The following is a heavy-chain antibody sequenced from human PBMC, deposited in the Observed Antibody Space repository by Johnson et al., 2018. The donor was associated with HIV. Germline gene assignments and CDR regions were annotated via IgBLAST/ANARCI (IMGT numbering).Heavy chain of an antibody. CDR1: GFTFSDYY. CDR3: ARDRSIGYSVTFDI. D-gene: IGHD3-22*01. CDR2: ISSSGSTI. J-gene: IGHJ3*02. Sequence: QVQLVESGGGLVKPGGSLRLSCAASGFTFSDYYMNWIRQAPGKGLEWISYISSSGSTIYYADAVKGRFTISRDNGKNSLYLQMNSLRADDTAVYYCARDRSIGYSVTFDIWGQGTMVTVSS. V-gene: IGHV3-11*04.